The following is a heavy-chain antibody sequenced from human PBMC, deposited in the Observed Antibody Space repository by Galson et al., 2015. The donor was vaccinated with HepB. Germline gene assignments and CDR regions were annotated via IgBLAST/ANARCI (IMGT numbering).Heavy chain of an antibody. J-gene: IGHJ4*02. CDR3: ARSLGLVGPCFDN. V-gene: IGHV2-5*01. D-gene: IGHD2-8*02. CDR2: IFWRDDQ. CDR1: GFSLRTSAVG. Sequence: PALVKPTQTLTLTCPFFGFSLRTSAVGVGWVRQSPGKTLEWLALIFWRDDQRYSPSLRSRLTITKDPSKNQVVLTMTNLDPIDTATYYCARSLGLVGPCFDNWSQGTLVTVSS.